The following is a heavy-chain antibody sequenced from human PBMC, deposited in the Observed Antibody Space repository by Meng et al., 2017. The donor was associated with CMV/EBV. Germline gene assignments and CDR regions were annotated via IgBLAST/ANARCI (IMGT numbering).Heavy chain of an antibody. Sequence: GGSLRLSCKGSGYSFTSYWIGWVRQMPGKGLEWMGIIYPGDSDTRYSPSFQGQVTISADKSISTAYLQWSGLKASDTAMYYCARHNGGELVPGPDAFDIWGQGTMVTVSS. D-gene: IGHD6-13*01. CDR3: ARHNGGELVPGPDAFDI. J-gene: IGHJ3*02. CDR2: IYPGDSDT. CDR1: GYSFTSYW. V-gene: IGHV5-51*01.